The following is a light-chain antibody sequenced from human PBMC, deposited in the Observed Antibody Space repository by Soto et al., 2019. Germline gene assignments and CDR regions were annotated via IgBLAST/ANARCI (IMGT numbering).Light chain of an antibody. CDR3: QKYNSYSQT. V-gene: IGKV1-5*01. J-gene: IGKJ1*01. CDR1: QTISSW. Sequence: GDRVTITCRASQTISSWLAWYQQKPGKAPKLLIYDASSLESGAPSRFSGSGSGTEFTLTISSLQPDDFATYYCQKYNSYSQTFDQGTKVDIK. CDR2: DAS.